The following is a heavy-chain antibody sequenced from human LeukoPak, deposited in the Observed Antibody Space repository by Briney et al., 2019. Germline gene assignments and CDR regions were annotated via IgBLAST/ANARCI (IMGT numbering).Heavy chain of an antibody. CDR2: INPNSGGT. J-gene: IGHJ4*02. D-gene: IGHD2-2*02. V-gene: IGHV1-2*02. CDR1: GYTFTGYY. CDR3: ATEYCSSTSCYTDY. Sequence: ASVKVSGKASGYTFTGYYMHWVRQAPGQGLEWMGWINPNSGGTNYAQKFQGRVTMTRDTSISTAYMELSRLRSDDTAVYYCATEYCSSTSCYTDYWGQGTLVTVSS.